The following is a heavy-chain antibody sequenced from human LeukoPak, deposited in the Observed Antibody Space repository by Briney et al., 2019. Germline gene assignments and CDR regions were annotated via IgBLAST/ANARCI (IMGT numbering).Heavy chain of an antibody. CDR3: ARDETDLRVGY. CDR1: GYTFTTYA. D-gene: IGHD3-3*01. Sequence: ASVTVSCKASGYTFTTYAMNWVRQAPGQGLEWMGWINTNTGNPTYAQGFTGRFVFSMDTSVSTAYLQVSSLKAEDTAVYYCARDETDLRVGYWARGPLVSVS. J-gene: IGHJ4*02. CDR2: INTNTGNP. V-gene: IGHV7-4-1*02.